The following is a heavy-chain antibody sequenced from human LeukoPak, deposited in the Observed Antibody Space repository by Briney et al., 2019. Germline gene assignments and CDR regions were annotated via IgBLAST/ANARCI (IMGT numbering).Heavy chain of an antibody. D-gene: IGHD5-12*01. J-gene: IGHJ6*02. CDR1: GYTFTSYD. CDR2: MNPNSGNT. CDR3: ARAGGPVATIFFLHYGMDV. V-gene: IGHV1-8*01. Sequence: ASVKVSCKASGYTFTSYDINWVRQATGQGLEWMGWMNPNSGNTGYAQKFQGRVTMTRNTSISTAYMELSSLRSEDTAVYYCARAGGPVATIFFLHYGMDVWGQGTTVTVSS.